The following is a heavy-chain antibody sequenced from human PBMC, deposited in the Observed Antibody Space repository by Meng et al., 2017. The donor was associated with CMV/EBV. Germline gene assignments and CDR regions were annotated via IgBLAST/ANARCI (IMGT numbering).Heavy chain of an antibody. V-gene: IGHV3-7*01. CDR1: GFTFSSYW. Sequence: LSLTCAASGFTFSSYWMSWVRQAPGKGLEWVANIKQGGSEKYYVDSVKGRFTISRDNAKNSLYLQMNSLRAEDTAVYYCARVRGGFLEWIGRYFDYWGQGTLVTVSS. J-gene: IGHJ4*02. D-gene: IGHD3-3*01. CDR3: ARVRGGFLEWIGRYFDY. CDR2: IKQGGSEK.